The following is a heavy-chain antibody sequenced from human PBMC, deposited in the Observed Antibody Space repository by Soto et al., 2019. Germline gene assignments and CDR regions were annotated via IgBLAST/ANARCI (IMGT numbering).Heavy chain of an antibody. D-gene: IGHD1-7*01. CDR1: GYTFTSYD. CDR3: ARWLELKDAFDI. V-gene: IGHV1-8*01. Sequence: ASVKVSCKASGYTFTSYDINWVRQATGQGLEWMGWMNPNSGNTGYAQKLQGRVTMTRNTSISTAYMELSSLRSEDTAVYYCARWLELKDAFDIWGQGTMVTVSS. CDR2: MNPNSGNT. J-gene: IGHJ3*02.